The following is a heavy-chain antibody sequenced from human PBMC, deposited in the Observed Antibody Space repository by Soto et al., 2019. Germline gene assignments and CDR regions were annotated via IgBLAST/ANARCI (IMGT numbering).Heavy chain of an antibody. CDR3: ARLQYSSGWDPRFPFDY. CDR2: IYPGDSDT. Sequence: PGESLKISCKGSVYSFTSYWIGWVRQMPGKGLEWMGIIYPGDSDTRYSPSFQGQVTISADKSISTAYLQWSSLKASDTAMYYCARLQYSSGWDPRFPFDYWGQGTLVTVSS. D-gene: IGHD6-19*01. CDR1: VYSFTSYW. V-gene: IGHV5-51*01. J-gene: IGHJ4*02.